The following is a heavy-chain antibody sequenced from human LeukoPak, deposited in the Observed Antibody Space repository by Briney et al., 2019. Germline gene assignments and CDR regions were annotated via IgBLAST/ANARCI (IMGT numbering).Heavy chain of an antibody. CDR1: GFTFSNYA. V-gene: IGHV3-23*01. CDR2: ISSSGGST. Sequence: GGSRRLSCAASGFTFSNYAMIWVRQAPGKGLDWVSTISSSGGSTYYADSVKGRFTISRDSSKNTLYLQMNSLRAEDTALYYCAKDRESTYGLGAFDMWGQGTMVTVSS. J-gene: IGHJ3*02. D-gene: IGHD3-10*01. CDR3: AKDRESTYGLGAFDM.